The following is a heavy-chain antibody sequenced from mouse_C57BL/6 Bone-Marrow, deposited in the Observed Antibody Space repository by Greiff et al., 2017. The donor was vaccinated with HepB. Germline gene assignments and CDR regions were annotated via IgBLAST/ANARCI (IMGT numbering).Heavy chain of an antibody. D-gene: IGHD1-1*01. CDR2: IDPSDSET. CDR1: GYTFTSYW. V-gene: IGHV1-52*01. J-gene: IGHJ3*01. Sequence: VQLQQPGAELVRPGSSVKLSCKASGYTFTSYWMNWVKQRPIQGLEWIGNIDPSDSETNYNQKFKDKATLTVDKSSSTAYMQLSSLTSEDSAVYYCARAAYCGSSEFAYWGQGTLVTVSS. CDR3: ARAAYCGSSEFAY.